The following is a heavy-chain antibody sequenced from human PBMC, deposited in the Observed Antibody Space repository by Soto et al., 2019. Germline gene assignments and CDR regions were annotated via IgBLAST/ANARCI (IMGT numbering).Heavy chain of an antibody. CDR3: ARGERYFDWLY. Sequence: SETLSLTCTVSGGSISSYYWSWIRQPPGKGLEWIGYIYYSGSTNYNPSLKSRVTISVDTSKNQFSLKLSSVTAADTAVYYCARGERYFDWLYWGQGTLVTVSS. J-gene: IGHJ4*02. CDR1: GGSISSYY. D-gene: IGHD3-9*01. CDR2: IYYSGST. V-gene: IGHV4-59*01.